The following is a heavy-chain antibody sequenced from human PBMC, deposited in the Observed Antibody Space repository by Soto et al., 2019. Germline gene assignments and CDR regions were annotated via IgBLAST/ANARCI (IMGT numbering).Heavy chain of an antibody. CDR1: GFSFSTYA. CDR2: MGANDGRT. V-gene: IGHV3-23*01. D-gene: IGHD3-10*01. Sequence: GGSLRLSCAASGFSFSTYAMSWVRQAPGEGVESVSRMGANDGRTYYAASATRQLTISRDNSKNTLYLQMTSLRAEDTAVYYSMNLYSYRSWSYHNWGQVTRVPIAS. J-gene: IGHJ1*01. CDR3: MNLYSYRSWSYHN.